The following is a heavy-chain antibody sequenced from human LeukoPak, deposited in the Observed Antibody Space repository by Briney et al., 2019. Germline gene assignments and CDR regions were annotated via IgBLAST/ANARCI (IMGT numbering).Heavy chain of an antibody. V-gene: IGHV3-21*04. J-gene: IGHJ4*02. CDR2: ISSSSSYI. CDR1: GFTFSSYS. Sequence: KTGGSLRLSCAASGFTFSSYSMNWVRQAPGKGLEWVSSISSSSSYIYYADSVKGRFTISRDNAKNSLYLQMNSLRAEDTAVYYCARDRSNWNPPPLDYWGQGTLVTVSS. D-gene: IGHD1-20*01. CDR3: ARDRSNWNPPPLDY.